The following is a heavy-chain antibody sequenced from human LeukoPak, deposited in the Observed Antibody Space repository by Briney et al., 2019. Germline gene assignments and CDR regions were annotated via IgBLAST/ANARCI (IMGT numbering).Heavy chain of an antibody. V-gene: IGHV4-39*01. Sequence: PSETLSLTCTVSGGSISSSSYYWGWIRQPPGKGLEWIGSIYYSGSTYYNPSLKSRVTISVDTSKIQFSLKLSSVTAADTAVYYCARLMTTVTTRHFDHWGQGTLVTVSS. CDR3: ARLMTTVTTRHFDH. D-gene: IGHD4-17*01. CDR1: GGSISSSSYY. CDR2: IYYSGST. J-gene: IGHJ4*02.